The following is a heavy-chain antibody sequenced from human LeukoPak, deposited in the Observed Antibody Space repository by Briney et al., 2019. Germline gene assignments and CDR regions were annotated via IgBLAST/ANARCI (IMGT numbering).Heavy chain of an antibody. CDR3: ARDIVVVVAAEEEYYFDY. J-gene: IGHJ4*02. Sequence: SVKVSCKASGGTFSSYAISWVRQAPAQGLEWMGGIIPIFGTANYAQKFQGRVTITADESTSTAYMELSSLRSEDTAVYYCARDIVVVVAAEEEYYFDYWGQGTLVTVSS. CDR1: GGTFSSYA. V-gene: IGHV1-69*01. CDR2: IIPIFGTA. D-gene: IGHD2-15*01.